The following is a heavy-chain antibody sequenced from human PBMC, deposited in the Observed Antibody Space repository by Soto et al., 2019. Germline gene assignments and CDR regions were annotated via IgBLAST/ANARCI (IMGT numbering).Heavy chain of an antibody. CDR3: ARPGWAARPFYYFDY. V-gene: IGHV5-51*01. CDR1: GYSFTSYW. CDR2: IYPGDSDT. D-gene: IGHD6-6*01. J-gene: IGHJ4*02. Sequence: GESLKISCKGSGYSFTSYWIGWVRQMPGKGLEWMGIIYPGDSDTRYSPSFQGQVTISADKSISTAYLQWSSLKASDTAMYYCARPGWAARPFYYFDYWGQGTLVTVSS.